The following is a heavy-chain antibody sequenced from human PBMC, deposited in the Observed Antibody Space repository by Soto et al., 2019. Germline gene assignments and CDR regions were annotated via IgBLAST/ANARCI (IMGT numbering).Heavy chain of an antibody. Sequence: QVQLVQSGAEVKKPGASVKVSCKASGYTFTSYDINWVRQATGQGLEWMGWMNPNSGNTGYAQKXQGRVTMTRNXXRXTXXMELSSLRSEDTAVYYCARGQKRWLQSRRILAFDIWGQGTMVTVSS. CDR3: ARGQKRWLQSRRILAFDI. V-gene: IGHV1-8*01. D-gene: IGHD5-12*01. CDR2: MNPNSGNT. CDR1: GYTFTSYD. J-gene: IGHJ3*02.